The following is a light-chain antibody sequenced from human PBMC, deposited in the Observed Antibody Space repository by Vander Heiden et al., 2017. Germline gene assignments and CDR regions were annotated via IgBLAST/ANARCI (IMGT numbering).Light chain of an antibody. CDR1: QGIKSY. CDR2: TPS. Sequence: DLLLTQSPPHLSASVGDRVIITCRASQGIKSYLVWYQQKPGKAPELLISTPSTFQGGVPSRFSDSGSGTEFTLTISSLQPEDFGTYYCQQRDSLPSIFGQGTQLEI. V-gene: IGKV1-9*01. CDR3: QQRDSLPSI. J-gene: IGKJ2*01.